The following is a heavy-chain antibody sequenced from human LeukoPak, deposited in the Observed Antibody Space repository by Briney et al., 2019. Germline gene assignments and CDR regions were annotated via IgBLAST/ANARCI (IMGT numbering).Heavy chain of an antibody. Sequence: KPSETLSLTCAVYGGSFSGYYWSWIRQPPGKGLEWIGEINNSGSTNYNPSLQIRVTISVDTSKNQFSLRLTSVTAADTAVYYCARGRGCSSTSCYTDYYYYMDVWGKGTTVTVSS. D-gene: IGHD2-2*02. CDR3: ARGRGCSSTSCYTDYYYYMDV. V-gene: IGHV4-34*01. CDR1: GGSFSGYY. J-gene: IGHJ6*03. CDR2: INNSGST.